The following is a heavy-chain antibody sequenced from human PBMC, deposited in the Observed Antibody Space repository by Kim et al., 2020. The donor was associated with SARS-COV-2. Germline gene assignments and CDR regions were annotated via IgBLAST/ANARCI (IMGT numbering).Heavy chain of an antibody. Sequence: SVKVSCKASGGTFSSYAISWVRQAPGQGLEWMGGIIPIFGTANYAQKFQGRVTITADESTSTAYMELSSLRSEDTAVYYCARLWFGELLGAFDIWGQGTMVTVSS. J-gene: IGHJ3*02. D-gene: IGHD3-10*01. CDR1: GGTFSSYA. CDR2: IIPIFGTA. CDR3: ARLWFGELLGAFDI. V-gene: IGHV1-69*13.